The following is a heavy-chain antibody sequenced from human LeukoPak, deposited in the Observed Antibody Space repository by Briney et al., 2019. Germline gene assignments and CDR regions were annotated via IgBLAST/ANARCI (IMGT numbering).Heavy chain of an antibody. CDR3: AKGAYDYIEMGYFDS. CDR2: IIGSSGDT. CDR1: GITFSNFA. J-gene: IGHJ4*02. V-gene: IGHV3-23*01. D-gene: IGHD5-12*01. Sequence: AGGSLRLSCAASGITFSNFAMSWVRQAPGKGLEWVSLIIGSSGDTFYADSVKARFTISRDNSKNRLYLQMNSLRAEDTASYYCAKGAYDYIEMGYFDSWGQGTLVTVSS.